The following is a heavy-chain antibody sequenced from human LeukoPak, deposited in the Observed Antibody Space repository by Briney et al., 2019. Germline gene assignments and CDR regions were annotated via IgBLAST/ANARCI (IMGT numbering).Heavy chain of an antibody. CDR3: ARGNNYYFYYMDV. Sequence: SETLSLTCSVSGGSISSYYWSWIRQSSGKGLEWIGYVFYKGSTNYNPSLKSRVSISVDTAKNQFSLRLSSVTAADTAVYYCARGNNYYFYYMDVWGKGATVTVSS. J-gene: IGHJ6*03. CDR1: GGSISSYY. V-gene: IGHV4-59*01. CDR2: VFYKGST.